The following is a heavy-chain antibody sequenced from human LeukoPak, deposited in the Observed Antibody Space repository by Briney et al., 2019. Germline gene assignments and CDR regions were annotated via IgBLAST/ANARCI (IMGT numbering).Heavy chain of an antibody. CDR2: IYTSGST. V-gene: IGHV4-4*07. Sequence: PSETLSLTCTVSGGSISSYYWSWIRQPAGKGLEWIGRIYTSGSTNYNPSLKSRVTMSVDTSKNQFSLKLSSVTAADTAVYYCARRGYSYGYRYYYYYMDVWGKGTTVTVSS. J-gene: IGHJ6*03. CDR3: ARRGYSYGYRYYYYYMDV. D-gene: IGHD5-18*01. CDR1: GGSISSYY.